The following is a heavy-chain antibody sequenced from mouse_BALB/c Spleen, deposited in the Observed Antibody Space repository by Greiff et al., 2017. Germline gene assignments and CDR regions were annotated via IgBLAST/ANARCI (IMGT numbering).Heavy chain of an antibody. CDR1: GFTFSSYG. CDR2: ISSGGSYT. CDR3: ARRGYDYDVWFAY. V-gene: IGHV5-6*02. Sequence: EVMLVESGGDLVKPGGSLKLSCAASGFTFSSYGMSWVRQTPDKRLEWVATISSGGSYTYYPDSVKGRFTISRDNAKNTLYLQMSSLKSEDTAMYYCARRGYDYDVWFAYWGQGTLVTVSA. J-gene: IGHJ3*01. D-gene: IGHD2-4*01.